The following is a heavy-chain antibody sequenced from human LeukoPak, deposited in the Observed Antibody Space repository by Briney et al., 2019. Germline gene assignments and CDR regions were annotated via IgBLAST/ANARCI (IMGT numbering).Heavy chain of an antibody. CDR3: ASSDLGWDSSSWFY. V-gene: IGHV1-69*05. D-gene: IGHD6-13*01. Sequence: ASVKVSCKASGGTFSSYAISWVRQAPGQGLEWMGGIIPIFGTANYAQKFQGRVTITTDESTSTAYMELSSLRSEDTAVYYCASSDLGWDSSSWFYWGQGTLVTVSS. J-gene: IGHJ4*02. CDR1: GGTFSSYA. CDR2: IIPIFGTA.